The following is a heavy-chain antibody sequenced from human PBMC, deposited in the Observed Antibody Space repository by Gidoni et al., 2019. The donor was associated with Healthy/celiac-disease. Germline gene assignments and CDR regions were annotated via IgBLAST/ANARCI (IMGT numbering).Heavy chain of an antibody. V-gene: IGHV1-2*06. D-gene: IGHD3-16*01. CDR2: SNPNSCGT. CDR1: GYTVTGYY. Sequence: QVQLVQSGAAVKKPGASVQVSFKAAGYTVTGYYMHWVRQAPGQGLEWMGRSNPNSCGTNYAQKFQGRVTMTRDTSISTAYMELSRLRSDDTAVYYCARAQTFGGVSGLDYWGQGTLVTVSS. CDR3: ARAQTFGGVSGLDY. J-gene: IGHJ4*02.